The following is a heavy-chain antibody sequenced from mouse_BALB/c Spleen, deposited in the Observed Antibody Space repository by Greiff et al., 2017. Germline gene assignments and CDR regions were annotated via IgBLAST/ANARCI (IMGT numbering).Heavy chain of an antibody. D-gene: IGHD1-1*01. CDR2: INPSNGRT. CDR3: ASYYGSSYGYYAMDY. V-gene: IGHV1S81*02. Sequence: VQLQQPGAELVKPGASVKLSCKASGYTFTSYWMHWVKQRPGQGLEWIGEINPSNGRTNYNEKFKSKATLTVDKSSSTAYMQLSSLTSEDSAVYYCASYYGSSYGYYAMDYWGQGTSVTVSS. CDR1: GYTFTSYW. J-gene: IGHJ4*01.